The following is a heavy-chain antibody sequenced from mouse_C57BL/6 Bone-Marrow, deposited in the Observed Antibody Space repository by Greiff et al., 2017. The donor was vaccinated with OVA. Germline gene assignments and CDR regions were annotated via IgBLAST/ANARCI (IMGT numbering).Heavy chain of an antibody. CDR3: ARLLLPYYFDY. V-gene: IGHV1-82*01. CDR2: ICPGDGDT. D-gene: IGHD1-1*01. J-gene: IGHJ2*01. CDR1: GYAFSSSW. Sequence: QVQLKQSGPELVKPGASVKISCKASGYAFSSSWMNWVKQRPGKGLEWIGRICPGDGDTTYNGKFKGKATLTADKSSSTAYMQLSSLTSENSAVYFCARLLLPYYFDYWGQGTTLTVSS.